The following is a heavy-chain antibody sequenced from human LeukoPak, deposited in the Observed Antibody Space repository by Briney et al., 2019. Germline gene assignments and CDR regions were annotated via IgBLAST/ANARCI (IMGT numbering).Heavy chain of an antibody. CDR1: GFTFSNYW. V-gene: IGHV4-34*01. J-gene: IGHJ5*02. CDR3: ARVTMIVVVNWFDP. CDR2: INHSGST. D-gene: IGHD3-22*01. Sequence: GSLRLSCVFSGFTFSNYWMSWVRQPPGKGLEWIGEINHSGSTNYNPSLKSRVTISVDTSKNQFSLKLSSVTAADTAVYYCARVTMIVVVNWFDPWGQGTLVTVSS.